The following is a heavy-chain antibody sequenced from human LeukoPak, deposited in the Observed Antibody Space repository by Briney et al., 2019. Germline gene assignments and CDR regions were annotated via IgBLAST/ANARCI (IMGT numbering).Heavy chain of an antibody. V-gene: IGHV3-7*01. Sequence: GGSLRLSCAASGFTFSRYWMSWVRQAPGKGLEWVANIKQDGSEKYYVDSVKGRFTISRDNAKNSLYLQMNSLRAEETAVYYCAREAEGRFLERSIEQAGGGQGTLVTVSS. D-gene: IGHD3-3*01. CDR1: GFTFSRYW. J-gene: IGHJ4*02. CDR2: IKQDGSEK. CDR3: AREAEGRFLERSIEQAG.